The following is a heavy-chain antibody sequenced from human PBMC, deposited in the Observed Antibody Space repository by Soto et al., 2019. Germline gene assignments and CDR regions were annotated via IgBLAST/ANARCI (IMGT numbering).Heavy chain of an antibody. D-gene: IGHD5-12*01. V-gene: IGHV4-31*03. Sequence: SETLSLTCSVSAGSISSDGFYWNWIRQPPGKGLEWIGYIYHSGGTYSSPSLRSRVTISVDTSKNQFTLKLSSVTAADTAVYYCARDRGGYGVFDYWGQGTLVTVSS. CDR2: IYHSGGT. J-gene: IGHJ4*02. CDR1: AGSISSDGFY. CDR3: ARDRGGYGVFDY.